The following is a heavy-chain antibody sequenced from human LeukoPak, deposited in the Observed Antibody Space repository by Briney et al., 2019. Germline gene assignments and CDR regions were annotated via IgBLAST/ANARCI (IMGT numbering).Heavy chain of an antibody. Sequence: GGSLRLSXAASGFTFRSYAMSWVRQAPGKGLEWVSAISGSGGSTYYADSVKGRFTISRDNSKNTLYLQMNSLRAEDTAVYYCASSEGRYCSSTSRQGIDYWGQGTLVTVSS. J-gene: IGHJ4*02. V-gene: IGHV3-23*01. D-gene: IGHD2-2*01. CDR3: ASSEGRYCSSTSRQGIDY. CDR1: GFTFRSYA. CDR2: ISGSGGST.